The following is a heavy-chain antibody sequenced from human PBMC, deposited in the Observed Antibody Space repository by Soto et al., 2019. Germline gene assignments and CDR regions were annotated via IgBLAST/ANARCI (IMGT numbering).Heavy chain of an antibody. V-gene: IGHV4-4*07. CDR3: ARDQGSCWYGDYFDY. J-gene: IGHJ4*02. Sequence: QVQLQESRPGLVKPSETLSLTCTVSGGSISSFYWSWIRQPAGQGLEWIGRIYTSGSTTYNPSLKGRVTMSVDTSKIQVCLKLRSVTATDRGVHYCARDQGSCWYGDYFDYSGQGTLVTDSS. CDR2: IYTSGST. D-gene: IGHD6-13*01. CDR1: GGSISSFY.